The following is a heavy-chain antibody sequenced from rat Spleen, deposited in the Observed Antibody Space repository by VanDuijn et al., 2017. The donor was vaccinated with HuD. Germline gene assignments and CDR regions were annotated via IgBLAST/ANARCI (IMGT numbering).Heavy chain of an antibody. CDR2: ISTGGGNT. V-gene: IGHV5-25*01. Sequence: EVQLVESGGGLVQPGRSMKLSCTASGFTFSNYYMAWVRQAPTKGLEWVASISTGGGNTYYRDSVKGRFTISRDNAKSTLYLQMDSLRSEDTATYYCARPTIAAISLFDYWGQGVMVTVSS. CDR3: ARPTIAAISLFDY. CDR1: GFTFSNYY. J-gene: IGHJ2*01. D-gene: IGHD1-2*01.